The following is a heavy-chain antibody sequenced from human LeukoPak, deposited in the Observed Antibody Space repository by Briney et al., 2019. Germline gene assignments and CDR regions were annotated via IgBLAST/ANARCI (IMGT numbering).Heavy chain of an antibody. CDR2: IYYSGST. J-gene: IGHJ3*02. CDR3: ARGTDIVVHDAFDI. D-gene: IGHD5-12*01. CDR1: GCSISSYY. V-gene: IGHV4-59*01. Sequence: PSETLSLTCTVSGCSISSYYWSWIRQPPGKGLEWIAYIYYSGSTNYNPSLKSRVTISVDTSKNQFSLKLSSVTAADTAVYYCARGTDIVVHDAFDIWGQGTMVTVSS.